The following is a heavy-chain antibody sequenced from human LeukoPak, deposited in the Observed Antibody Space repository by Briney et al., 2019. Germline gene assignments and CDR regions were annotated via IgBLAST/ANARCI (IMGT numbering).Heavy chain of an antibody. J-gene: IGHJ4*02. Sequence: ETLSLTCTVSLGSISSGGYYWSWIRQHPGKGLEWIGEINHSGSTNYNPSLKSRVTISVDTSKNQFSLKMSSVTAADTAVYYCARGLPPYGAFDYWGQGTLVTVSS. CDR2: INHSGST. V-gene: IGHV4-39*07. CDR1: LGSISSGGYY. D-gene: IGHD4-17*01. CDR3: ARGLPPYGAFDY.